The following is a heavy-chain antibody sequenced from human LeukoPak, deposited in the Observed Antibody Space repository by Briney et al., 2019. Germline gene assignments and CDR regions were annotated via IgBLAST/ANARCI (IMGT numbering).Heavy chain of an antibody. CDR3: ARASNRNSINFDY. J-gene: IGHJ4*02. V-gene: IGHV3-74*01. CDR1: GFTFSSYW. CDR2: LNSDGSST. D-gene: IGHD1-7*01. Sequence: GGSLRLSCAASGFTFSSYWMHWVRQAPGKGLVWVSRLNSDGSSTSYADSVKGRFTISRDNAETTLHLQMNNLSAEDTAVYYCARASNRNSINFDYWGQGALVAVSS.